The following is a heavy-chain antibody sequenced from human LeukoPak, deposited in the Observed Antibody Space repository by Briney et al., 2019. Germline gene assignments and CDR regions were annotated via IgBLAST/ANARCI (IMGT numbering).Heavy chain of an antibody. CDR1: GFTFSNFG. CDR2: ITSSSSYI. J-gene: IGHJ4*02. V-gene: IGHV3-21*01. Sequence: PGGSLRLSCAASGFTFSNFGMNCARQAPGKGLEWVSSITSSSSYISYADSLRGRFTISRDNAKNSLYLQMNSLRAEDTAVYYCARLGVAAVGTSGYFDYWGQGTLVTVSS. D-gene: IGHD6-13*01. CDR3: ARLGVAAVGTSGYFDY.